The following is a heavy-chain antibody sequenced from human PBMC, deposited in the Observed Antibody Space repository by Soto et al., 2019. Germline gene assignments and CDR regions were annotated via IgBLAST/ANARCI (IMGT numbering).Heavy chain of an antibody. CDR3: ARDHQYTVTDTFPP. Sequence: ASVKVSCKASGYTFTGYYMHWVRQAPGQGLEWTGWINPNSGGTNYAQKFQGWVTMTRDTSISTAYMELSRLRSDDTAVYYCARDHQYTVTDTFPPWGQGTLVTVSS. D-gene: IGHD4-17*01. J-gene: IGHJ5*02. CDR1: GYTFTGYY. CDR2: INPNSGGT. V-gene: IGHV1-2*04.